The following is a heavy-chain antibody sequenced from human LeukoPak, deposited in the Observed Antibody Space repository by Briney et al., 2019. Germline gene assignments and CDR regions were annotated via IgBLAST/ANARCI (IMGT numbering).Heavy chain of an antibody. D-gene: IGHD6-19*01. Sequence: GRSLRLSCAASGFTFTSYGMHWVRQAPGRGLEWVAALGYDGTTEYYADSVKGRFTISRDSSKNTLSLQMNSLRAEDTAVFYCARDNSTGSLDYWGQGTLVTVSS. CDR1: GFTFTSYG. CDR2: LGYDGTTE. J-gene: IGHJ4*02. CDR3: ARDNSTGSLDY. V-gene: IGHV3-33*01.